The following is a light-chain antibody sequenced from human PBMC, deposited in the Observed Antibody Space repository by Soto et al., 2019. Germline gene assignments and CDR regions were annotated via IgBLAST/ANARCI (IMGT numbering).Light chain of an antibody. Sequence: EIVMTQSPATLSVSPGERATPSRRASQSVSSDLAWYQQQPGQAPRLLIYGASTRATGIPARFSASGSGTEFTLTISSLQSEDFAVYFCQQYSKWPWTFGQGTKVDIK. J-gene: IGKJ1*01. CDR3: QQYSKWPWT. CDR2: GAS. V-gene: IGKV3-15*01. CDR1: QSVSSD.